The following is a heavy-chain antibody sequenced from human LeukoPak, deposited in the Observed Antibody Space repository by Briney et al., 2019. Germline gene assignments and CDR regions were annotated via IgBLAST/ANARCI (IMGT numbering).Heavy chain of an antibody. J-gene: IGHJ6*04. CDR2: INHSEST. V-gene: IGHV4-34*01. CDR1: GGSFSGYY. CDR3: ARSKDYYYCCMDV. Sequence: SETLSLTCAVYGGSFSGYYWSWIRQPPGKGLEWIGEINHSESTNYNPSLKSRVTISVDTSKNQFSLKLSSVTAADTAVYHCARSKDYYYCCMDVWGKGNTVTVSS.